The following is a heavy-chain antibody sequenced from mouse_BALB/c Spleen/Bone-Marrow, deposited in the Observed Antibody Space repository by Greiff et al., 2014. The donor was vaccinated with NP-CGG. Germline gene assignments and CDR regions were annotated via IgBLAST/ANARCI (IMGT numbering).Heavy chain of an antibody. CDR2: IYPGDGDT. J-gene: IGHJ3*01. Sequence: VKLQESGAGLARPGASVKLSCKASGYTFSSYWMQWVKQRPGQGLEWIGSIYPGDGDTRYTQKFKGKATLTADKSSSTAYMQLSSLASEDSAVYYCARGAYYRYDGFAYWGQGTLVTVSA. CDR3: ARGAYYRYDGFAY. D-gene: IGHD2-14*01. V-gene: IGHV1-87*01. CDR1: GYTFSSYW.